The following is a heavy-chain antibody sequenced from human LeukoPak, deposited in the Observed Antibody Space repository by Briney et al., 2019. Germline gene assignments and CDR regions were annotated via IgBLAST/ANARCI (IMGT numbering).Heavy chain of an antibody. CDR3: ASFGRRDGYNPYYFDY. J-gene: IGHJ4*02. V-gene: IGHV4-59*08. CDR2: IYYSGST. D-gene: IGHD5-24*01. CDR1: GGSINSYY. Sequence: SETLSLTCAVSGGSINSYYWTWIRQPPGKGLEWIGYIYYSGSTNYNPSLKSRVTIAVDTSKNQFSLKLSSVTAADTAVYYCASFGRRDGYNPYYFDYWGQGSLVTVSS.